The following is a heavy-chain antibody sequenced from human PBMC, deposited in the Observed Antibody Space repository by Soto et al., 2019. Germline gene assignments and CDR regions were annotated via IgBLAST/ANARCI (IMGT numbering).Heavy chain of an antibody. V-gene: IGHV3-30*19. Sequence: ESGGGVVQPGRSLRLSCAASGFTFSNYGMHWVRQTPGKGLEWVAVISYDGSHEFYTDSVKGRFTISRDNSKNTLYLQMNSLKTEDTAMYYCAIDKNCWTFGSHFLHHCFDPWGQGTLVTVAS. J-gene: IGHJ5*02. CDR3: AIDKNCWTFGSHFLHHCFDP. CDR2: ISYDGSHE. D-gene: IGHD1-1*01. CDR1: GFTFSNYG.